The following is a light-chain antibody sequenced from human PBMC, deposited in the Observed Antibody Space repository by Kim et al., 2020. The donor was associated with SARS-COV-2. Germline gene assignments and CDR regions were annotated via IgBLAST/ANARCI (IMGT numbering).Light chain of an antibody. CDR1: KLGDKY. CDR2: QDS. V-gene: IGLV3-1*01. CDR3: QAWDSSTYVV. J-gene: IGLJ2*01. Sequence: VAPGQTASNACSGDKLGDKYACWYQQKPGQSPVLVIHQDSKRPSGIPERFSGSNAGNTAALTISGTQAMDEADYYCQAWDSSTYVVFGGGTQLTVL.